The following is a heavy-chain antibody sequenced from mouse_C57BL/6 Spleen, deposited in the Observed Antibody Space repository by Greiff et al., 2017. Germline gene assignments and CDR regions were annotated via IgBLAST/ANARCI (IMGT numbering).Heavy chain of an antibody. CDR1: GYAFSSSW. CDR3: ARREYYYGSSPYFDY. V-gene: IGHV1-82*01. J-gene: IGHJ2*01. D-gene: IGHD1-1*01. Sequence: VQLQQSGPELVKPGASVKISCKASGYAFSSSWMNWVKQRPGKGLEWIGRIYPGDGDTNYNGKFKGKATLTADKSSSTAYMQLSSLTSEDSAVYFCARREYYYGSSPYFDYWGPGTTLTVSS. CDR2: IYPGDGDT.